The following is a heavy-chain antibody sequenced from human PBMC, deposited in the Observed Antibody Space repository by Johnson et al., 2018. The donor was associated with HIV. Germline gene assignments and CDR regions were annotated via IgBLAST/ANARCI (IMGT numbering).Heavy chain of an antibody. CDR1: GFTLSTYG. V-gene: IGHV3-15*01. CDR3: TAHYRNAFDI. D-gene: IGHD1-26*01. Sequence: VQLVESGGGVVQPGRSLRLSCAASGFTLSTYGMHWVRQAPGKGLEWVGRIKSKTDGGTTDYAAPVKGRFTLSRDDSKNTLFLQMNSLKTEDTALYYCTAHYRNAFDIWGQGTMVTVSS. CDR2: IKSKTDGGTT. J-gene: IGHJ3*02.